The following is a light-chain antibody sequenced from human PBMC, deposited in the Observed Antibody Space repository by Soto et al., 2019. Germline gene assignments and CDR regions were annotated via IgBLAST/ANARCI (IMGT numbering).Light chain of an antibody. CDR3: CSYGGDRI. CDR1: SSNVGGYNF. CDR2: EVN. J-gene: IGLJ2*01. V-gene: IGLV2-23*02. Sequence: QSALTQPASVSGSPGQLIAISCTGTSSNVGGYNFVSWYQQHPGKAPKLLIYEVNKRPSGVSNRFSGSKSDNTASLTISGLQAEDEADYYCCSYGGDRIFGGGTKVTVL.